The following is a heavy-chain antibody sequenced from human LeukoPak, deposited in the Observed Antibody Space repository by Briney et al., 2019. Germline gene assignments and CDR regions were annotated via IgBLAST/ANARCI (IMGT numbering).Heavy chain of an antibody. D-gene: IGHD6-13*01. J-gene: IGHJ4*02. CDR2: ISGSGGST. V-gene: IGHV3-23*01. CDR1: GFTFSSYA. Sequence: GGSLRLSCAASGFTFSSYAMSWVRQAPGKGLEWASAISGSGGSTYYADSVKGRFTTSRDNSKNTLYLQMNSLRAEDTAVYYCAKDVNRYSSSWYGQNWGQGTLVTVSS. CDR3: AKDVNRYSSSWYGQN.